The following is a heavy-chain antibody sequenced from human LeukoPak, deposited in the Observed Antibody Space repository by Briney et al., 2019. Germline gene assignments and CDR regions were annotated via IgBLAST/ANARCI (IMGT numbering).Heavy chain of an antibody. J-gene: IGHJ6*04. CDR3: ARGFGGLEGMDV. Sequence: ASVKVSYKASGGTFSSYAISWVRQAPGQGLEWMGGIIPIFGTANYAQKFQGRVTITADKSTSTAYMELSSLRSEDTAVYYCARGFGGLEGMDVWGKGTTVTGSS. V-gene: IGHV1-69*06. D-gene: IGHD3-16*01. CDR2: IIPIFGTA. CDR1: GGTFSSYA.